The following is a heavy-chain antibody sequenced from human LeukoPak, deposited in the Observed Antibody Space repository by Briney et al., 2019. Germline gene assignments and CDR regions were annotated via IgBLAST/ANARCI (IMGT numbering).Heavy chain of an antibody. Sequence: GGSLRLSCAASGFTFSSYWMGWVRQAPGKGLEWVANIKQDGSEKYYVDSVKGRFTISRDNAKNSLYLQMNSLRAEDTAVYYCARDCTVTTCDFQHWGQGTLVTVSS. CDR3: ARDCTVTTCDFQH. V-gene: IGHV3-7*01. D-gene: IGHD4-17*01. J-gene: IGHJ1*01. CDR2: IKQDGSEK. CDR1: GFTFSSYW.